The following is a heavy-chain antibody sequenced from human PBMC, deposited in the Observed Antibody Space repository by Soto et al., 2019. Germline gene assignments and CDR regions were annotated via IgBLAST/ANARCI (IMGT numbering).Heavy chain of an antibody. V-gene: IGHV4-39*01. J-gene: IGHJ6*02. CDR3: ARGAAAGVDYGMDV. Sequence: SETLSLTCTVSGGSISSSSYYWGWIRQPPGKGLEWIGSIYYSGSTYYNPSLKSRVTISVDTSKKQFSLKLRSVAAADTAVYFCARGAAAGVDYGMDVWGQGTTVTVSS. D-gene: IGHD6-13*01. CDR1: GGSISSSSYY. CDR2: IYYSGST.